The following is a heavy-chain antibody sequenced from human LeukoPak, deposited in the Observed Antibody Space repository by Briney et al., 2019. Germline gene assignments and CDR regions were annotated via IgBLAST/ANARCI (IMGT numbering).Heavy chain of an antibody. CDR1: GFNFDDSG. J-gene: IGHJ3*02. Sequence: GGSLRLSCAASGFNFDDSGMSWVRQAPGKGLEWVSGINWNGAGIGYGDSVKGRFTISRDNAKNALYLQMNSLRADDTAVYYCARESVYYDILTDYFRAHAINAAFEIWGQGTMVTVSS. V-gene: IGHV3-20*04. CDR3: ARESVYYDILTDYFRAHAINAAFEI. D-gene: IGHD3-9*01. CDR2: INWNGAGI.